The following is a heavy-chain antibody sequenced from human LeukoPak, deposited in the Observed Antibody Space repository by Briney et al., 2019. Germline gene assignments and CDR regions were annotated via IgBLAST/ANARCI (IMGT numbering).Heavy chain of an antibody. CDR2: IGTAGDT. J-gene: IGHJ3*02. CDR3: ARGPGKGDRGGVAFDI. Sequence: PGGSLRLSCAASGFTFSSYDMHWVRQATGKGLEWVSAIGTAGDTYYPGSVKGRFTISRENAKNSLYLQMNSLRAGDTAVYYWARGPGKGDRGGVAFDIWGQGTMVTVSS. D-gene: IGHD3-16*01. CDR1: GFTFSSYD. V-gene: IGHV3-13*01.